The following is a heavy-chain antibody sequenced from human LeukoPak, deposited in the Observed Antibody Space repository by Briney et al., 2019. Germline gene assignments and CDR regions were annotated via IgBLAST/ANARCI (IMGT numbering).Heavy chain of an antibody. CDR2: IYYSGSA. J-gene: IGHJ1*01. V-gene: IGHV4-39*01. Sequence: PSETLSLTCTVSGGSISSSSYYWGWIRQSPGKGLEWIGRIYYSGSAYYNPSLKSRVTISVDTSKNQFSLKLSSVTAADTAVYYCARRFGSGYHFQHWGQGTLVTVSS. CDR3: ARRFGSGYHFQH. CDR1: GGSISSSSYY. D-gene: IGHD3-22*01.